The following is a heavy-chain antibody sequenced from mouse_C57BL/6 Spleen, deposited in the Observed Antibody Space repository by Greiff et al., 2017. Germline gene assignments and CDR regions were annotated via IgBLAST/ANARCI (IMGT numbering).Heavy chain of an antibody. CDR2: INPNNGGT. Sequence: VQLQQSGPELVKPGASVKISCKASGYTFTDYYMNWVKQSHGKSLEWIGDINPNNGGTSYNQKFKGKATLTVDKSSSTAYMELRSLTSEDSAVYYCARRAYGTFDYWGQGTTLTVSS. J-gene: IGHJ2*01. CDR3: ARRAYGTFDY. CDR1: GYTFTDYY. V-gene: IGHV1-26*01. D-gene: IGHD2-1*01.